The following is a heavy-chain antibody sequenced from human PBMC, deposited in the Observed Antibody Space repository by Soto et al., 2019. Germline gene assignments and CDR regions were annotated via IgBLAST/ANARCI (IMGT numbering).Heavy chain of an antibody. D-gene: IGHD2-8*01. CDR3: ARDSRLMGRHYYYYGMDV. CDR1: GGSFSGYY. Sequence: QVQLQQWGAGLLKPSETLSLTCAVYGGSFSGYYWSWIRQPPGKGLEWIGEINHSGSTNYNPSLKSRVTISVDTSKNQFSLKLSSVTAADTAVYYCARDSRLMGRHYYYYGMDVWGQGTTVTVSS. V-gene: IGHV4-34*01. CDR2: INHSGST. J-gene: IGHJ6*02.